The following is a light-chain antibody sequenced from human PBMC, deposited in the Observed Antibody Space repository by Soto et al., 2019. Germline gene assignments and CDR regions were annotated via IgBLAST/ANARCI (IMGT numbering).Light chain of an antibody. CDR3: QQYGSSKT. CDR2: AAS. V-gene: IGKV3-20*01. CDR1: QSLSSNS. J-gene: IGKJ1*01. Sequence: EIVLTQSPGTLSLSPGARATLSCRASQSLSSNSLAWYQQKPGQTPRLLIYAASSRATGIPDRFSGSGSGTDFTLTISSLEPEDFAVYYCQQYGSSKTFGQGTKVDIK.